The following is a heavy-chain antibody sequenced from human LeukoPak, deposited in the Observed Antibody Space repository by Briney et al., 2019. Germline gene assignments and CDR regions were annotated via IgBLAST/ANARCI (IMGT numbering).Heavy chain of an antibody. CDR2: MWYDGSRE. CDR3: AKAEGGTYAFDI. D-gene: IGHD2-15*01. Sequence: GGSLRLSCAASGFILSTHGMHWVRQAPGKGLEWVAGMWYDGSREDYADSVKGRFTISRDNSKNTLYLQMNSLRAEDTAVYYCAKAEGGTYAFDIWGQGTMVTVSS. CDR1: GFILSTHG. V-gene: IGHV3-33*06. J-gene: IGHJ3*02.